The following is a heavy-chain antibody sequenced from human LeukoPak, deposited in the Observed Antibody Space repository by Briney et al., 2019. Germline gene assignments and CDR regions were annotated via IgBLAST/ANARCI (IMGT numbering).Heavy chain of an antibody. Sequence: ASVKVSCKASGYTFSTYAIHWVRQAAGQRLEWMGWINAGNGNTKYSQQFQGRVTVTWDTSATTAYMDLRSLKSEDTAVYYCARGEWLVPTYFDYWGQGTLVTVSS. D-gene: IGHD6-19*01. CDR2: INAGNGNT. CDR1: GYTFSTYA. CDR3: ARGEWLVPTYFDY. J-gene: IGHJ4*02. V-gene: IGHV1-3*01.